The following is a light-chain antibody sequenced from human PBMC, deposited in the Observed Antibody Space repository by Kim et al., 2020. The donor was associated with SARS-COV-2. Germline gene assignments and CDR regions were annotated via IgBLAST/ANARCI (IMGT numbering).Light chain of an antibody. CDR3: ATWDQSLSGWV. J-gene: IGLJ3*02. CDR1: TFNIGINT. V-gene: IGLV1-44*01. CDR2: TNS. Sequence: QSVLTQPPSVSGTPGQRVTISCSGSTFNIGINTVSWYQQLAGTAPKLLIYTNSERPSGVPDRFSGFKSGTSASLAISGLQSEDEAEYYCATWDQSLSGWVFGGGTQLTVL.